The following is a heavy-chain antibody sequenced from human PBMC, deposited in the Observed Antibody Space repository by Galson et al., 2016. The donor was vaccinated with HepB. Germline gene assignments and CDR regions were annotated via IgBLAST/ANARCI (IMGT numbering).Heavy chain of an antibody. CDR3: VRDRGSAAGFDN. D-gene: IGHD6-13*01. Sequence: ETLSLTCAVSGGPISSSNWWTWVRQPPGKGLEWLGEIYHSGTTHYNPSLESRVTISVDKSKNQFSLQLRSVTAADTAVYYCVRDRGSAAGFDNWGQGTLVTVAS. J-gene: IGHJ4*02. CDR1: GGPISSSNW. V-gene: IGHV4-4*02. CDR2: IYHSGTT.